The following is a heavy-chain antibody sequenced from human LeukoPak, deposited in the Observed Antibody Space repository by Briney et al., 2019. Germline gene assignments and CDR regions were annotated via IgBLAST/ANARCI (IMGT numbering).Heavy chain of an antibody. Sequence: PGRSLRLSCAASGFTFSSYGMHWVRQSPGKGLEWVAVIWYDGSNKYYADSVKGRFTISRDNSKNTLYLQMNSLRAEDTAVYYCAKDRGKLRFMDVWGKGTTVTVYS. CDR2: IWYDGSNK. V-gene: IGHV3-33*06. CDR3: AKDRGKLRFMDV. CDR1: GFTFSSYG. J-gene: IGHJ6*03. D-gene: IGHD3-3*01.